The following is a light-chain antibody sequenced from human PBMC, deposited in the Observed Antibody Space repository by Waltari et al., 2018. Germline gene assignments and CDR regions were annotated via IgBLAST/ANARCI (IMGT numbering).Light chain of an antibody. V-gene: IGKV3-11*01. CDR1: QSIADY. CDR3: QQRSNWPRFS. J-gene: IGKJ2*01. CDR2: DVS. Sequence: EIVLTQAPATLSLSPGERATLSCRTSQSIADYLAWYQQKPGQSPRLLIYDVSNRVTGIPVRFSGSGSGTDFTLTITSLVPEDFAVYYCQQRSNWPRFSFGQGTKLEIK.